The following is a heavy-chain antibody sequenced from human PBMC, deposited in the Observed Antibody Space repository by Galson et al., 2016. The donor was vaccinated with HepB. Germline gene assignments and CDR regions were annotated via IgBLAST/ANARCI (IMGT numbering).Heavy chain of an antibody. D-gene: IGHD3-10*01. CDR1: GDSVYNNGAA. V-gene: IGHV6-1*01. CDR2: TFYRSTWEN. Sequence: CAISGDSVYNNGAAWVWIRQSPSRGLEWLGRTFYRSTWENHYAGSVKNRITISPDTSRNQFSLHLNSVTPEDTAVYYCARAGMLGRGMDVWGQVTTVTVSS. CDR3: ARAGMLGRGMDV. J-gene: IGHJ6*02.